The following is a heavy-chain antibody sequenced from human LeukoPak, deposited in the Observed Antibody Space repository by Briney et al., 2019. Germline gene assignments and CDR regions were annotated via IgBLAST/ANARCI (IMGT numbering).Heavy chain of an antibody. CDR3: ARVRYCDY. D-gene: IGHD1-14*01. CDR1: GFTFSSYA. CDR2: ISYDGGSK. J-gene: IGHJ4*02. V-gene: IGHV3-30-3*01. Sequence: GGSLRLSCEASGFTFSSYALDWVRQAPGKGLEWVAVISYDGGSKYYADSVKGRFTISRDNAKNTLYLQMNSLRAEDTAVYYCARVRYCDYWGQGTLVTVSS.